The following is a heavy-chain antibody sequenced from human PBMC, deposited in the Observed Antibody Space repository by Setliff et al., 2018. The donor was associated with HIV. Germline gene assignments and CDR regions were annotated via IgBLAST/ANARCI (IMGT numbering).Heavy chain of an antibody. J-gene: IGHJ1*01. D-gene: IGHD1-26*01. CDR2: IGSSSSII. CDR3: AKTIRDGLLGEYFQH. CDR1: GFTFSDYG. Sequence: PGGSLRLSCAASGFTFSDYGMNWVRQAPGKGLEWVSYIGSSSSIIFYADSVKGRFTISRDNAKNSLYLQMNSLRGEDTAVYYCAKTIRDGLLGEYFQHWGQGTLVTVSS. V-gene: IGHV3-48*01.